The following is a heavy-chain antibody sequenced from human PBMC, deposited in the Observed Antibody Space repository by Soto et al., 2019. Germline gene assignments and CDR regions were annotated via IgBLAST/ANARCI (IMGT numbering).Heavy chain of an antibody. J-gene: IGHJ6*03. CDR1: GHSINNTYW. CDR3: ASAVYCTTGTCWDDFQYYNMDV. D-gene: IGHD2-8*01. CDR2: IYHTAVR. V-gene: IGHV4-4*02. Sequence: SEALSLTCVASGHSINNTYWWSWVRQAPERRLVGMGEIYHTAVRSDIPSRRGRITLSVDTSKNQFSLKRSALTAPDPAVYYFASAVYCTTGTCWDDFQYYNMDVWGKGPAVTVSS.